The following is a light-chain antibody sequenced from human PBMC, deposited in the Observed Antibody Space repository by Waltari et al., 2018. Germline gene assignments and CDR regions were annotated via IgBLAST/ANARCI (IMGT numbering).Light chain of an antibody. J-gene: IGLJ3*02. CDR3: AAWDDSLIGRM. CDR2: ANY. CDR1: SSNIGTNT. V-gene: IGLV1-44*01. Sequence: QSVLTQPPSTSGTPGQTVTISCSGSSSNIGTNTVTWYQQFPGTAPKVLVFANYHRPSGVPNRFSASKSGTSASLVISGLQSEDEGDYFCAAWDDSLIGRMFGGGTTLTVL.